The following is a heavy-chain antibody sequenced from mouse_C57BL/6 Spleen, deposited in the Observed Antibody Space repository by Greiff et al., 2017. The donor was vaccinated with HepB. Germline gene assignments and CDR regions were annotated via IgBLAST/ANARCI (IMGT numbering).Heavy chain of an antibody. CDR2: IDPSDSYT. D-gene: IGHD1-1*01. CDR3: ARRAITTVVGPYYFDY. Sequence: VKLQQPGAELVMPGASVKLSCKASGYTFTSYWMHWVKQRPGQGLEWIGEIDPSDSYTNYNQKFKGKSTLTVDKSSSTAYMQLSSLTSEDSAVYYCARRAITTVVGPYYFDYWGQGTTLTVSS. V-gene: IGHV1-69*01. CDR1: GYTFTSYW. J-gene: IGHJ2*01.